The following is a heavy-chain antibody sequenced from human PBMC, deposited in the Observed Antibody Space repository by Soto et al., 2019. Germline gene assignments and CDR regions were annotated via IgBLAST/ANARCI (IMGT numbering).Heavy chain of an antibody. D-gene: IGHD2-15*01. CDR2: ISSSSSTI. J-gene: IGHJ6*02. CDR1: GFTFSSYS. V-gene: IGHV3-48*02. CDR3: ARDTYPTSGYCSGGSCYEYYYYGMDV. Sequence: GGSLRLSCAASGFTFSSYSMNWVRQAPGKGLEWVSYISSSSSTIYYADSVKGRFTISRDNAKNSLYLQMNSLRDEDTAVYYCARDTYPTSGYCSGGSCYEYYYYGMDVWGQGTTVTVSS.